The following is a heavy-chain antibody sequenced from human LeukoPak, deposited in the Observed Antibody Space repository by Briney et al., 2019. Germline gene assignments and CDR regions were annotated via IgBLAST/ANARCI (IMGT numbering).Heavy chain of an antibody. CDR2: INPNSGGT. CDR3: ARVAGLRYFDWLFYFDY. CDR1: GYTFTGYY. D-gene: IGHD3-9*01. V-gene: IGHV1-2*02. Sequence: ASVKVSCKASGYTFTGYYMHWVRQAPGQGLEWMGWINPNSGGTNYAQKFQGRVTMTRDTSISTAYMEPSRLRSDDTAVYYCARVAGLRYFDWLFYFDYWGQGTLVTVSS. J-gene: IGHJ4*02.